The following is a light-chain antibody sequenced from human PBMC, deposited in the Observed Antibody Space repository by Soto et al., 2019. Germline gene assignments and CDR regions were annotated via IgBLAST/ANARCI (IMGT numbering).Light chain of an antibody. CDR2: DTS. CDR1: QSVSTT. Sequence: ETVMTQSPATLSVSPGERATLSCRAGQSVSTTVAWYHQKPGQAPKLLIYDTSSRATGIPDRFSGSGSGTDFTLTISRLEPEDFAVYNCQQYGSSPLTFGGGTKVDIK. J-gene: IGKJ4*01. V-gene: IGKV3-20*01. CDR3: QQYGSSPLT.